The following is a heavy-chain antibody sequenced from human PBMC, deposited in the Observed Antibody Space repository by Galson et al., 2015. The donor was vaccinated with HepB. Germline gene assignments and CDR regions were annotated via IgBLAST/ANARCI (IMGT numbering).Heavy chain of an antibody. CDR3: ARVSLHAFDI. Sequence: SLRLSCAASEFTFSSYWMSWVRQAPGKGLEWVANIKQDGSEKYYVDSVKGRFTISRDNAKNSLFLQMNSLRTEDTAVYYCARVSLHAFDIWGQGTMVTVSS. V-gene: IGHV3-7*03. CDR1: EFTFSSYW. CDR2: IKQDGSEK. J-gene: IGHJ3*02.